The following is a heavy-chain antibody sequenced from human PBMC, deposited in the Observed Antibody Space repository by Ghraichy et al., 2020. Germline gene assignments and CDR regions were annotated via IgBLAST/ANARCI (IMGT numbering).Heavy chain of an antibody. Sequence: GGSLRLSCAASGFTFSSYAMSWVRQAPGKGLEWVSAISGSGGSTYYADSVKGRFTISRDNSKNTLYLQMNSLRAEDTAVYYCAKDTPEASLEYSSSSVYYYYGMDVWGQGTTVTVSS. CDR1: GFTFSSYA. CDR3: AKDTPEASLEYSSSSVYYYYGMDV. J-gene: IGHJ6*02. V-gene: IGHV3-23*01. D-gene: IGHD6-6*01. CDR2: ISGSGGST.